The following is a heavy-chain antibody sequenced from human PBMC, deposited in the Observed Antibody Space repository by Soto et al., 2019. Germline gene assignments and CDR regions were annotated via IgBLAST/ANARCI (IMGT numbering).Heavy chain of an antibody. CDR2: IIPIFGTA. CDR3: ARVVTVVKSFHYWYFDL. J-gene: IGHJ2*01. D-gene: IGHD2-15*01. V-gene: IGHV1-69*12. CDR1: GGTFSSYA. Sequence: QVQLVQSGAGVKKPGSSVKVSCKASGGTFSSYAISWVRQAPGQGLEWMGGIIPIFGTANYAQKFQGRVTITADESTSTAYMELSSLRSEDTAGYYCARVVTVVKSFHYWYFDLWGRGTLVTVSS.